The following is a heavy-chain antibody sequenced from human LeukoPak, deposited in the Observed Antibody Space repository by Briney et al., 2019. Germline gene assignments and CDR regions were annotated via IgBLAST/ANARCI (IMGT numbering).Heavy chain of an antibody. CDR2: ISAYNGNT. CDR3: ASSGYSSGWSPLRAFDI. CDR1: GYTFTSYD. D-gene: IGHD6-19*01. V-gene: IGHV1-18*01. J-gene: IGHJ3*02. Sequence: ASVKVSCKASGYTFTSYDINWVRQAPGQGLEWMGWISAYNGNTNYAQKLQGRVTMTTDTSTSTAYMELRSLRSDDTAVYYCASSGYSSGWSPLRAFDIWGQGTMVTVSS.